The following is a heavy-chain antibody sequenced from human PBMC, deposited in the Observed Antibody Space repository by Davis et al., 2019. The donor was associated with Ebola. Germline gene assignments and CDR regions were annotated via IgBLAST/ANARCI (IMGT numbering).Heavy chain of an antibody. CDR2: INPNSGGT. V-gene: IGHV1-2*02. D-gene: IGHD3-10*01. Sequence: ASVKVSCKASGYTFTSYGISWVRQAPGQGLEWMGWINPNSGGTNYAQKFQGRVTMTRDTSISTAYMELSRLRSDDTAVYYCAREVVQGGFDYWGQGTLVTVSS. J-gene: IGHJ4*02. CDR3: AREVVQGGFDY. CDR1: GYTFTSYG.